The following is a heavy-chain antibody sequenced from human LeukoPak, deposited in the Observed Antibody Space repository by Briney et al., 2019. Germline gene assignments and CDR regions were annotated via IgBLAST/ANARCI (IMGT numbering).Heavy chain of an antibody. CDR3: AKDPTRTAGDY. V-gene: IGHV3-48*01. CDR1: GLSFSETS. CDR2: ITHSSSII. Sequence: GGSLRLSCAASGLSFSETSMNWVRQAPGKGLEWISYITHSSSIISYADSVKGRFTTSRDNAKNSLYLQMDGLRGEDTAVYYCAKDPTRTAGDYWGQGTLVTVSS. D-gene: IGHD1-14*01. J-gene: IGHJ4*02.